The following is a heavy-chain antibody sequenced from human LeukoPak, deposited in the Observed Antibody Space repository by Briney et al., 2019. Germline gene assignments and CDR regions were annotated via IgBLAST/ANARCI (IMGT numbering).Heavy chain of an antibody. V-gene: IGHV3-74*01. D-gene: IGHD3-10*01. J-gene: IGHJ4*02. Sequence: GGSLRLSCAASGFTFSSYWMHWVRQAPGKGLVWVSRINSDGSSTSYADSVKGRFTISRDNAKNTLYLQMNSLRAEDTAVYYCAKDRLWFGELLAYFDYWGQETLVTVSS. CDR3: AKDRLWFGELLAYFDY. CDR2: INSDGSST. CDR1: GFTFSSYW.